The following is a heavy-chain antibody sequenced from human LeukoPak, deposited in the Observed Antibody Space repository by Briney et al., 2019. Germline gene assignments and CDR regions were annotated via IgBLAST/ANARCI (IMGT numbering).Heavy chain of an antibody. CDR2: IYNSGTT. D-gene: IGHD3-16*01. CDR1: GGSISSSY. V-gene: IGHV4-59*01. Sequence: SETLSLTCTVSGGSISSSYWNWIRQPPGKGLEWIGNIYNSGTTDYNPSLKSRVTMSMDTSKNQMSLKLSSVTAADTAVYYCARAVISFGAAVAKGFDCWGQGTLVTVSS. CDR3: ARAVISFGAAVAKGFDC. J-gene: IGHJ4*02.